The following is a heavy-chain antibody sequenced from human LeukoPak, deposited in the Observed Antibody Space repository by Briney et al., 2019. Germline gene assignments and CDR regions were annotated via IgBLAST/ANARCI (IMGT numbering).Heavy chain of an antibody. Sequence: SETLSLTCTVSGVPITSYKWSRLRQSPGKGLEWIGFISTSGRTDYNPSPTSRVSMPVDTSKSQVSLRLSSVTAEDTAVYYCATSYDNKIVPYDCWGQGILVTVSS. V-gene: IGHV4-4*09. D-gene: IGHD3-9*01. CDR1: GVPITSYK. CDR2: ISTSGRT. J-gene: IGHJ4*02. CDR3: ATSYDNKIVPYDC.